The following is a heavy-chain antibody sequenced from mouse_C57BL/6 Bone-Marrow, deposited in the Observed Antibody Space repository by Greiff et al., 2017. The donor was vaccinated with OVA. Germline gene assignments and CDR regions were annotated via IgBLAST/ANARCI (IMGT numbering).Heavy chain of an antibody. V-gene: IGHV1-50*01. CDR3: ARRRVYYDYEVDY. Sequence: QVHVKQSGAELVKPGASVKLSCKASGYTFTSYWMQWVKQRPGQGLEWIGEIDPSDSYTNYNQKFKGKATLTVDTSSSTAYMQLSSLTSEDSAVYYCARRRVYYDYEVDYWGQGTTLTVSS. J-gene: IGHJ2*01. D-gene: IGHD2-4*01. CDR2: IDPSDSYT. CDR1: GYTFTSYW.